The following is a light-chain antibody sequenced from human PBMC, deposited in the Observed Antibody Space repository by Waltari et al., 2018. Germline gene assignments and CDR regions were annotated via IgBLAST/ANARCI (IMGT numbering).Light chain of an antibody. Sequence: QSVLTQAPSVSGAPGQGVTIPCPGGDSSIASFGVTRYQHLPGRVPKLLIYENTKRPSGVPDRFSGSKSGTSASLAIEGLQPEDEGDYYCQSYDNSLRGSLLFGGGTKVTV. CDR2: ENT. V-gene: IGLV1-40*01. CDR3: QSYDNSLRGSLL. J-gene: IGLJ3*02. CDR1: DSSIASFG.